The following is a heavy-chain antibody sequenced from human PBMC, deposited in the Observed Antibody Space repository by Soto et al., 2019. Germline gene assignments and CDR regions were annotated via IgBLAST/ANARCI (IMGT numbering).Heavy chain of an antibody. Sequence: PSPTLSLTCAISGDSVSSNSAAWNWIRQSPSRGLEWLGRTYYRSKWYNDYAVSVKSRITINPDTSKNQFSLQLNSVTPEDTAVYYCARDQMDIDYYYYGMDVWGQGTTVTVSS. CDR3: ARDQMDIDYYYYGMDV. CDR2: TYYRSKWYN. CDR1: GDSVSSNSAA. V-gene: IGHV6-1*01. D-gene: IGHD5-12*01. J-gene: IGHJ6*02.